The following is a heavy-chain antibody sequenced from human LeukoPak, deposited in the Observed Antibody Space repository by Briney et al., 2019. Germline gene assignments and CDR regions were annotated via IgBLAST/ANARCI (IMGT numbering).Heavy chain of an antibody. Sequence: SETLSLTCAINGGSFSEYFWSWIRQPPGKGLEWIGEISHYGSTDYNPALKSRVTISLDTSKNQFSLKLNSVTAADTAIYFCARRGSYCSGDTCRYPTFDIWGQGTMVTVSS. CDR2: ISHYGST. CDR1: GGSFSEYF. CDR3: ARRGSYCSGDTCRYPTFDI. D-gene: IGHD2-15*01. V-gene: IGHV4-34*01. J-gene: IGHJ3*02.